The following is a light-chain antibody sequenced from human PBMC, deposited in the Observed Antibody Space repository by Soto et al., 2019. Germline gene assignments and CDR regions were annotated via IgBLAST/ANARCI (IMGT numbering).Light chain of an antibody. V-gene: IGKV1-39*01. CDR3: QQSYSSPPT. CDR1: QIISSW. CDR2: AAS. Sequence: VQITHSPSTLSAYVGDRVTITCRASQIISSWLAWYQQKPGKAPKLLIYAASSLQSGVPSRFSGSRSGPDFTLTISSLQPEDFATYYCQQSYSSPPTFCQGTKVDIK. J-gene: IGKJ1*01.